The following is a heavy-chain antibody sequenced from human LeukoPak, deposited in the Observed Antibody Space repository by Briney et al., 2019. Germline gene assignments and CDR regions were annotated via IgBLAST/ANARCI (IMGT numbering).Heavy chain of an antibody. D-gene: IGHD3-9*01. CDR2: ISPNSGDT. Sequence: ASVKVSCKASGYTFTGYYIHWVRQAPGQGLEWMGWISPNSGDTNYAQKFQGRVTMTSDTSISTAYMEVISLTSDGTAVYYCARGILTGSYPLFDYWGQGALVTVCS. CDR3: ARGILTGSYPLFDY. V-gene: IGHV1-2*02. J-gene: IGHJ4*02. CDR1: GYTFTGYY.